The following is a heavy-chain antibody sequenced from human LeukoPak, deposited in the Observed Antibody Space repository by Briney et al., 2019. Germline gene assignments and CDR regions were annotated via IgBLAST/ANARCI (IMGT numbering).Heavy chain of an antibody. D-gene: IGHD6-13*01. V-gene: IGHV1-8*01. CDR2: MNPNSGNT. J-gene: IGHJ4*02. CDR1: GYTFTRYD. Sequence: ASVKVSCKASGYTFTRYDINWVRQDTGQGLEWMGWMNPNSGNTGYAQKFQGRVTMTRNTSISTAYMELSSLRSEDTAVYYCSRGSNWYREAGIDYWGQGTLATVSS. CDR3: SRGSNWYREAGIDY.